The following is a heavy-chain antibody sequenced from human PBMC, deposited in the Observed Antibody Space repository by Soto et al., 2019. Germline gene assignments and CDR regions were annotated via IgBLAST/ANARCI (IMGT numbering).Heavy chain of an antibody. CDR2: FNPKSGGA. CDR3: ARASAAATSWFAY. J-gene: IGHJ4*02. CDR1: GYSFPAFY. V-gene: IGHV1-2*02. Sequence: QVQLVQSAAEVEKPGASEKVSCQISGYSFPAFYIHWVRQAPGQGLEWVCWFNPKSGGANSAQKFQGRVTMTRATSSSTVYMDLSGLTSDDPAVYYCARASAAATSWFAYWGQGTLVTVSS. D-gene: IGHD6-25*01.